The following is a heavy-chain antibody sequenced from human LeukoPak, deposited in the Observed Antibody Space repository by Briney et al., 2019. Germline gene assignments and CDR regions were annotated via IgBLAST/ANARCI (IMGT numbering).Heavy chain of an antibody. J-gene: IGHJ4*02. CDR1: GYTFTAYA. D-gene: IGHD4-11*01. Sequence: ASEKVSCKASGYTFTAYAMIWVRQAPGQGLEWMGWINTNTGNPTYAQGLTGRFVFSLDTSVSTAYLQISSPKAEDTAVYYCAREVRAFDYWGQGTLVTVSS. CDR2: INTNTGNP. CDR3: AREVRAFDY. V-gene: IGHV7-4-1*02.